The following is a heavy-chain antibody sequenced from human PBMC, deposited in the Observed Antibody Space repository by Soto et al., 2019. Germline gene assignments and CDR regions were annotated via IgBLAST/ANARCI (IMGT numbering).Heavy chain of an antibody. D-gene: IGHD3-10*01. Sequence: EVQLLESGGGLVQPGGSLRLSCAASGFTFSSYAMSWVRQTPGKGLEWVSTLSGSGGSTYYADSAKGQFTISRDNSKSTLYLQMNSLRAEDTAVSYCAKDHGTYGHNWIDSWVQGTLVTVSS. V-gene: IGHV3-23*01. CDR3: AKDHGTYGHNWIDS. J-gene: IGHJ5*01. CDR1: GFTFSSYA. CDR2: LSGSGGST.